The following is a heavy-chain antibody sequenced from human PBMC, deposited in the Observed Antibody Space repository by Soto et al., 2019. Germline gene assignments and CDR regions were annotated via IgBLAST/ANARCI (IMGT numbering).Heavy chain of an antibody. CDR3: AKGDSSSWFNWFDP. D-gene: IGHD6-13*01. Sequence: PGGSLRLSCAASGFTFDDYAMHWVRQAPGKGLEWVSGISWNSGSIGYADSVKGRFTISRDNAKNSLYLQMNSLRAEDTALYYCAKGDSSSWFNWFDPWGQGTLVTVSS. CDR1: GFTFDDYA. V-gene: IGHV3-9*01. J-gene: IGHJ5*02. CDR2: ISWNSGSI.